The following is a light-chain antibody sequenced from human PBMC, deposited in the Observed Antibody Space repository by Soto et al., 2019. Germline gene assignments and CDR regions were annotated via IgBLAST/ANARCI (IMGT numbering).Light chain of an antibody. CDR1: QSFSIN. J-gene: IGKJ1*01. Sequence: EIVMTQSPATLSVSPGDRATLSCRASQSFSINLAWYQQKPGQAPRLLMYGAFTRATGVPARFSGSGSGTEFTLTISRLQSEDFAVYYCQQYNNWPLWTFGQGTKVDSK. V-gene: IGKV3-15*01. CDR3: QQYNNWPLWT. CDR2: GAF.